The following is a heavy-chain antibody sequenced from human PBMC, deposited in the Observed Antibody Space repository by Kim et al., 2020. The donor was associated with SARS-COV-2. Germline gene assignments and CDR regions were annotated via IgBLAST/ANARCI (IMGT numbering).Heavy chain of an antibody. CDR1: GGSFSGYY. CDR3: ARDAGDWFDP. CDR2: INHSGST. Sequence: SETLSLTCAVYGGSFSGYYWSWIRQPPGKGLEWIGEINHSGSTNYNPSLKSRVTISVDTSKNQFSLKLSSVTAADTAVYYCARDAGDWFDPWGQGTLVTVSS. J-gene: IGHJ5*02. V-gene: IGHV4-34*01. D-gene: IGHD1-26*01.